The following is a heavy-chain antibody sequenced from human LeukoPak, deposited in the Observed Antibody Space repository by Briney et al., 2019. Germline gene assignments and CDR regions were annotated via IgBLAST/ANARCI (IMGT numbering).Heavy chain of an antibody. Sequence: SETLSLTCTVSGYSISSGYYWGWTRQPPGEGLGWIGSIYHSGSTYYNPSLKSRVTISVDTSKTQFSLKLSSVTAADTAVYYCARATGHRELYSYGQNWFDPWGQGTLVTVSS. J-gene: IGHJ5*02. D-gene: IGHD5-18*01. V-gene: IGHV4-38-2*02. CDR3: ARATGHRELYSYGQNWFDP. CDR2: IYHSGST. CDR1: GYSISSGYY.